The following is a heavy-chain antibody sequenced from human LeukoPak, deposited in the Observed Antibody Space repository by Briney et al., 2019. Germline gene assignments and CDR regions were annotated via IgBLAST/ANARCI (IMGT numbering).Heavy chain of an antibody. D-gene: IGHD3-10*01. V-gene: IGHV1-69*06. CDR3: APTYYYGSGSYGPFDY. CDR2: IIPIFGTA. J-gene: IGHJ4*02. Sequence: SVKVSCKASGGTFSSYAISWVRQAPGQVLEWMGGIIPIFGTANYAQKFQGRVTITADKSTSTAYKELSSLRSEDTAVYYCAPTYYYGSGSYGPFDYWGQGTLVTVSS. CDR1: GGTFSSYA.